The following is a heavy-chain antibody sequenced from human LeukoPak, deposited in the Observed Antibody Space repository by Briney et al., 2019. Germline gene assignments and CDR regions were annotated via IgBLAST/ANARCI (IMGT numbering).Heavy chain of an antibody. Sequence: GGSLRLSCATSGFTFSSYGMSWVRQAPGKGLEWVSAISGSGGSTYYADSVKGRFTISRDNSKNTLYLQMNSLRVEDTAVYYCARGGAARPDFWGQGTLVTVSS. CDR3: ARGGAARPDF. CDR2: ISGSGGST. J-gene: IGHJ4*02. CDR1: GFTFSSYG. D-gene: IGHD6-6*01. V-gene: IGHV3-23*01.